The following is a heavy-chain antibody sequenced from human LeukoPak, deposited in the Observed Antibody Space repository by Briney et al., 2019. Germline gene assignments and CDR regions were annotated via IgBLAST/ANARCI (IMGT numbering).Heavy chain of an antibody. V-gene: IGHV3-30*04. J-gene: IGHJ4*02. CDR2: ISYDGSNK. D-gene: IGHD1-26*01. CDR1: GFTFSSYA. Sequence: PGGSLRLSCAASGFTFSSYAMHWVRQAPGKGLEWEAVISYDGSNKYYADSVKGRFTISRDNSKNTLYLQMNSLRAEDTAVYYCARLPPRSPLTSRSPLFDYWGQGTLVTVSS. CDR3: ARLPPRSPLTSRSPLFDY.